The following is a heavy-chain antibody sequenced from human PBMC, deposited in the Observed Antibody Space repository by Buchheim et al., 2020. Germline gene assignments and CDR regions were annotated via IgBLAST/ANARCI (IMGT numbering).Heavy chain of an antibody. CDR3: ASGCSGGSCYFDY. CDR2: IFHSGTT. J-gene: IGHJ4*02. CDR1: GGSITTSKW. V-gene: IGHV4-4*02. D-gene: IGHD2-15*01. Sequence: QVQLQESGPGLVKPSGTLSLTCAVSGGSITTSKWWSWVRQPPGKGLEWTGEIFHSGTTNYNPSLKSRVAISVDKSKNQFSLEMSSVTAADTALYYCASGCSGGSCYFDYWGQGTL.